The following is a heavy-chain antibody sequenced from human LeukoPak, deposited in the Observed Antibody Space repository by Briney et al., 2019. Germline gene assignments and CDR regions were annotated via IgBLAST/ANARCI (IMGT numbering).Heavy chain of an antibody. Sequence: GGSLRLSCAASGFTFSDYYMSWIRQAPGKGLEWVSYISSSGSTIYYADSVKGRFTISRDNAKNSLYLQMHSLRAEDTAVYYCARYGYSYAITGDAFDIWGQGTMVTVSS. V-gene: IGHV3-11*01. CDR1: GFTFSDYY. CDR3: ARYGYSYAITGDAFDI. J-gene: IGHJ3*02. D-gene: IGHD5-18*01. CDR2: ISSSGSTI.